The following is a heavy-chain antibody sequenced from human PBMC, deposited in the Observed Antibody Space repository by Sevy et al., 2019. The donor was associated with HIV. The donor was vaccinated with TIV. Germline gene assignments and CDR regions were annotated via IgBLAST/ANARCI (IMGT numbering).Heavy chain of an antibody. D-gene: IGHD5-12*01. Sequence: SETLSLTCTVSGGSISSGDYYWSWIRQPPGKGLEWIGYIYYSGSTYYNPSLKSRVTISVDTSKNQFSLKLSSVTAADTAVYYWARGLSGYDGAHYFDYWGQGTLVTVSS. CDR1: GGSISSGDYY. CDR3: ARGLSGYDGAHYFDY. J-gene: IGHJ4*02. V-gene: IGHV4-30-4*01. CDR2: IYYSGST.